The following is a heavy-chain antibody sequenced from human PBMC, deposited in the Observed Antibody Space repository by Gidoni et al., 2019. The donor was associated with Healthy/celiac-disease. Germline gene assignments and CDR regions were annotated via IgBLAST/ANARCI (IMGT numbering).Heavy chain of an antibody. J-gene: IGHJ3*02. CDR1: GYTFQQNA. CDR2: ISAYNGNT. D-gene: IGHD4-17*01. CDR3: ARDRERGYGDSYHDAFDI. V-gene: IGHV1-18*01. Sequence: QVPLVQSGAEVKKPGASVKVSCKASGYTFQQNASSMCVPDQDTAIRISAYNGNTNYAQKLQGRVTMTTDTSTSTAYMELRSLRSDDTAVYYCARDRERGYGDSYHDAFDIWGQGTMVTVSS.